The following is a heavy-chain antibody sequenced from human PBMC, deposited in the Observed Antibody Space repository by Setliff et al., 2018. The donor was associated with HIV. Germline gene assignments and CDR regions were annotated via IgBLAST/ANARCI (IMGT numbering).Heavy chain of an antibody. V-gene: IGHV4-61*01. Sequence: PSETLSLTCSVSGGSVSSVIYYWSWIRQPPGKGLEWIGYIHYTGSTTYNPSLKSRVTISVDTSKNQFSVRLSSVSAADTAVYFCARHVARFDYDTGGYYVSHFDYWGQGTQVTVSS. J-gene: IGHJ4*02. D-gene: IGHD3-22*01. CDR3: ARHVARFDYDTGGYYVSHFDY. CDR2: IHYTGST. CDR1: GGSVSSVIYY.